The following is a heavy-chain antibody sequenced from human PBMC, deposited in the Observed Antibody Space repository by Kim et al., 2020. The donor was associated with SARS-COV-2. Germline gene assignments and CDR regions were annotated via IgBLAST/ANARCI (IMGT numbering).Heavy chain of an antibody. D-gene: IGHD3-22*01. CDR3: AKDYDSSGYYNGDAFDI. V-gene: IGHV3-23*01. CDR1: GFTFSSYA. J-gene: IGHJ3*02. CDR2: ISGSGGST. Sequence: GGSLRLSCAASGFTFSSYAMSWVRQAPGKGLEWVSAISGSGGSTYYADSVKCRFTISRDNSKNTLYLQMNSLRAEDTAVYYCAKDYDSSGYYNGDAFDIWGQGTMVTVSS.